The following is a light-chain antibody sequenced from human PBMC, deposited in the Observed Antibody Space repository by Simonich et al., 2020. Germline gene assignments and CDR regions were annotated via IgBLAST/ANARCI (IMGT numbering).Light chain of an antibody. CDR2: RAS. V-gene: IGKV4-1*01. CDR3: QQYYSTPLT. Sequence: EIVLTQSPATLSLSPGERATLSCRANQRVLYSSNNKNYLAWYQQKPGQPTKLLIYRASTRESGVPDRFSGSGSGTDFTLTSSSLQAEDVAVYYCQQYYSTPLTFGGGTKVEIK. J-gene: IGKJ4*01. CDR1: QRVLYSSNNKNY.